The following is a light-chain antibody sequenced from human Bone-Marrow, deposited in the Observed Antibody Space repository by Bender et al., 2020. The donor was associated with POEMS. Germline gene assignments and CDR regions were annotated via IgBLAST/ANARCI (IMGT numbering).Light chain of an antibody. J-gene: IGLJ2*01. Sequence: SYVLTQPPAVSVAPGKTASIICGGDKIGTKSVHWYHQKPGQAPVLVVYDDSDRPSGIPERFSGSNSGNTATLTIITVEAGDEADYYCQVWDGSSDHVVFGGGTKLTVL. CDR3: QVWDGSSDHVV. CDR1: KIGTKS. CDR2: DDS. V-gene: IGLV3-21*03.